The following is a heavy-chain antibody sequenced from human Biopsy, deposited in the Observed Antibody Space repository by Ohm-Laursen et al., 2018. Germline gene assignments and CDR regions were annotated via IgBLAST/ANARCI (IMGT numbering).Heavy chain of an antibody. Sequence: GTLSLTCTVSGGSISSDYWSWIRQTPGKGLEWIGYIYYSGSTNYGPSLKSRVTISVDTSKNQFSLRLNSVTAADTAVYYCARATNSTGWPYYYFYGMDVWGQGTTVTVSS. CDR1: GGSISSDY. D-gene: IGHD2/OR15-2a*01. CDR3: ARATNSTGWPYYYFYGMDV. J-gene: IGHJ6*02. V-gene: IGHV4-59*01. CDR2: IYYSGST.